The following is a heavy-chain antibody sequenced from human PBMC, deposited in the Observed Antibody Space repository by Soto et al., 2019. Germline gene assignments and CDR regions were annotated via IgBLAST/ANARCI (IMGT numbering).Heavy chain of an antibody. CDR1: GFTVSSNY. CDR3: ARDLHSSGYYYDY. V-gene: IGHV3-53*01. J-gene: IGHJ4*02. Sequence: EVQLVESGGGLIQPGGSLRLSCAASGFTVSSNYMSWVRQAPGKGLEWVSVIYSGGSTYYADSVKGRFTISRDNSKNTLYLQMNSLRAEDTAVYYCARDLHSSGYYYDYWGQGTLVTVSS. CDR2: IYSGGST. D-gene: IGHD3-22*01.